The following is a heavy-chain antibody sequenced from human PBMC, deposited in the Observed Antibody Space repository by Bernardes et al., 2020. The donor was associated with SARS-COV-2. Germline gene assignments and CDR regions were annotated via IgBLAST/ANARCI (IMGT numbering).Heavy chain of an antibody. D-gene: IGHD3-16*01. CDR3: ASYMWNYDGNVWHYYGMDV. CDR1: GHNINTVG. Sequence: ASVKVSCKASGHNINTVGVSWVRQAPGHGPEWMGRISAPNGNTVSAQKFQGRLTMTTDPSTSTVYMDLRSLRSDDTAEYYCASYMWNYDGNVWHYYGMDVWGQGTTVTVSS. J-gene: IGHJ6*02. V-gene: IGHV1-18*01. CDR2: ISAPNGNT.